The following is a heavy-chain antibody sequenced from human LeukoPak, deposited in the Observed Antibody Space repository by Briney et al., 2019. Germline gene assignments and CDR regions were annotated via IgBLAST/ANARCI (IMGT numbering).Heavy chain of an antibody. CDR3: ARHLDTAIGRGAFDI. Sequence: GSLRLSCAASGFTFSNYGMSWVRQPPGKGLEWIGSIYYSGSTYYNPSLKSRVTISVDTSKNQFSLKLSFVTAADTAVYYCARHLDTAIGRGAFDIWGQGTMVTVSS. J-gene: IGHJ3*02. D-gene: IGHD5-18*01. CDR2: IYYSGST. V-gene: IGHV4-39*01. CDR1: GFTFSNYG.